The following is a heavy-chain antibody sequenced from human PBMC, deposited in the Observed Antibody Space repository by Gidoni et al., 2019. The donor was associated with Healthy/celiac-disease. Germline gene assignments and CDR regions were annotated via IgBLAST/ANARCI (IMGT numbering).Heavy chain of an antibody. J-gene: IGHJ5*02. CDR1: GFTFSSYG. CDR2: IWYDGSNK. Sequence: VVQPGRSLRLPCSASGFTFSSYGMHWVRQAPGKGLEWVAVIWYDGSNKYYADSVKGRFTISRDNSKNTLYLQMNSLRAEDTAVYYCARDGIAVAGTHWFDPWGQGTLVTVSS. D-gene: IGHD6-19*01. V-gene: IGHV3-33*01. CDR3: ARDGIAVAGTHWFDP.